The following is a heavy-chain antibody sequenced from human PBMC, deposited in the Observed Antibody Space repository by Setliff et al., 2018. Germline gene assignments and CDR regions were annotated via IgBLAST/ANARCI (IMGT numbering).Heavy chain of an antibody. V-gene: IGHV1-18*01. J-gene: IGHJ4*02. CDR2: ISVYTGNT. D-gene: IGHD2-2*01. CDR3: SRLVRYCTQTSCQRASGDDY. CDR1: GYTFTNYA. Sequence: ASVKVSCKASGYTFTNYAISWVRQAPGQGLEWMGWISVYTGNTYYAPRLQGRVTMTTDTSTTTAYLELRSLTSDDTAVYYCSRLVRYCTQTSCQRASGDDYWGQGTLVTVSS.